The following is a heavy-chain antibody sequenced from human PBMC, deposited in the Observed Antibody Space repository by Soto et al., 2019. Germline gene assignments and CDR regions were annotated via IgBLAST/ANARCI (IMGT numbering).Heavy chain of an antibody. V-gene: IGHV3-7*01. CDR1: EGNFRNHG. J-gene: IGHJ4*02. Sequence: GRPMRLSWTAAEGNFRNHGRSWVRQTTGKGLEWLASIKQDGSEKHYVDSVKGRFTISRDNAKNSLYLQMNSLRVEDTAVYYCARVYYDYIWGSYPLVYWGQGTLVTVSS. CDR3: ARVYYDYIWGSYPLVY. CDR2: IKQDGSEK. D-gene: IGHD3-16*02.